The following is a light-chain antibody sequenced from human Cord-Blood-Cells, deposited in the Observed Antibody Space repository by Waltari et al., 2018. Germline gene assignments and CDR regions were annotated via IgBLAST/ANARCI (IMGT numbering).Light chain of an antibody. CDR1: SGSVSTSYY. Sequence: QTVVTQEPSFSVSPGGTVTLTCGLSSGSVSTSYYPSWYQQTPGQAPRTLIYSTNTRSSGVPDRFSGSIRGKKAALTITGAQADDESDYYCVLYMGSGIWVFGGGTKLTVL. CDR2: STN. V-gene: IGLV8-61*01. CDR3: VLYMGSGIWV. J-gene: IGLJ3*02.